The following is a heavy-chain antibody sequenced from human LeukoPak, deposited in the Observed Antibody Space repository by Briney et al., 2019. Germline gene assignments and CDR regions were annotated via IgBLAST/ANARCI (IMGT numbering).Heavy chain of an antibody. CDR2: VNAESTDI. Sequence: PGGSLRLSCAASGFSFRRYAMNWVRQAPGKGLEWVANVNAESTDILYADSVRGRFTISRDNAKNSLYLQMNSLRAEDRGVYYCARDTFEPLVIDFWGQGTLVTVSS. D-gene: IGHD6-13*01. CDR1: GFSFRRYA. J-gene: IGHJ4*02. CDR3: ARDTFEPLVIDF. V-gene: IGHV3-21*05.